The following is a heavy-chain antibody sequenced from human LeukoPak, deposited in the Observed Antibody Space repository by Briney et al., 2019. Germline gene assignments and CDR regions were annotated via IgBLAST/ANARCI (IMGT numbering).Heavy chain of an antibody. CDR1: GFTFSSYG. Sequence: GGSLRLSCAASGFTFSSYGMHWVRQAPGKGLEWVAVIWYDGSNQLYADSVKGRFTISRDNSKNTLHLQMNSLRAEDTAVYYCARDRQLQYFDYWGQGPWSPSPQ. CDR3: ARDRQLQYFDY. CDR2: IWYDGSNQ. V-gene: IGHV3-33*01. J-gene: IGHJ4*02. D-gene: IGHD3-9*01.